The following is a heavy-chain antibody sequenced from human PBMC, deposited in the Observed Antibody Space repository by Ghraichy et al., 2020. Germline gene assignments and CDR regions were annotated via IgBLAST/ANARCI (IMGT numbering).Heavy chain of an antibody. CDR3: ARCGWHGNWFDP. D-gene: IGHD6-19*01. Sequence: ESLNISCTVSGGSISSYYWSWIRQPPGKGLEWIGYIYYSGSTNYNPSLKSRVTISVDTSKNQFSLKLSSVTAADTAVYYCARCGWHGNWFDPWGQGTLVTVSS. V-gene: IGHV4-59*08. CDR1: GGSISSYY. CDR2: IYYSGST. J-gene: IGHJ5*02.